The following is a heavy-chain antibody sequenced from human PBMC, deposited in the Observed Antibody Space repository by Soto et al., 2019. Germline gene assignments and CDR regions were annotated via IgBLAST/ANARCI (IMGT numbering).Heavy chain of an antibody. CDR2: ISSSSSYI. J-gene: IGHJ3*02. D-gene: IGHD3-10*01. CDR3: ARGPLEYYYGMGAFDI. CDR1: GFTFSSYS. V-gene: IGHV3-21*01. Sequence: EVQLVESGGGLVKPGGSLRLSCAASGFTFSSYSMNWVRQAPGKGLEWVSPISSSSSYIYYADSVKGRFTISRDNAKNSLYLQMNSLRAEDTAVYYCARGPLEYYYGMGAFDIWGQGTMVTVSS.